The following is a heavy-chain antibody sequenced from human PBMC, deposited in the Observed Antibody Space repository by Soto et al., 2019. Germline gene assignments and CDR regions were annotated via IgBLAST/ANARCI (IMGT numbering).Heavy chain of an antibody. Sequence: ASVKVSCKASGYTFTSYGISWVRQAPGQGLEWMGWISAYNGNTNYAQKLQGRVTMTTDTSTSTAYMELRSLRSDDTAVYYCARDAEYDILTGYSNYYYGMAVWGQGTTVTVSS. CDR3: ARDAEYDILTGYSNYYYGMAV. D-gene: IGHD3-9*01. CDR2: ISAYNGNT. V-gene: IGHV1-18*01. J-gene: IGHJ6*02. CDR1: GYTFTSYG.